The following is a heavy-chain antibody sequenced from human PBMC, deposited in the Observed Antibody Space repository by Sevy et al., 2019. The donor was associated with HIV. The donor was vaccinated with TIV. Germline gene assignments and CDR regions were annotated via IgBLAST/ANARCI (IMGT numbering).Heavy chain of an antibody. D-gene: IGHD6-19*01. J-gene: IGHJ4*02. Sequence: GGSLRLSCAASGFSISGYGMHWARQAPGKGLEWVAVIWYDGTNKEYADSVKGRFTISRDNSKNTLYLQMNSLRAEDTAVYYCAREDIRVAGIGYYFHSWGQGTLVTVSS. V-gene: IGHV3-33*01. CDR2: IWYDGTNK. CDR1: GFSISGYG. CDR3: AREDIRVAGIGYYFHS.